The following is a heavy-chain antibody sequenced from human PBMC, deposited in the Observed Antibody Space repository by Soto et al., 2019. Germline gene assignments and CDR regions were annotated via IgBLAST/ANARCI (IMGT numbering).Heavy chain of an antibody. J-gene: IGHJ3*02. V-gene: IGHV3-23*01. CDR1: GFTFSSYA. Sequence: GGSLRLSCAASGFTFSSYAMSWVRQAPGKGLEWVSAISGSGGSTYYADSVKGRFTISRDNSKNTLYLQMNSLRAEDTAVYYCASTYWSGGSCYSADAFEIWGQGTMVTV. D-gene: IGHD2-15*01. CDR3: ASTYWSGGSCYSADAFEI. CDR2: ISGSGGST.